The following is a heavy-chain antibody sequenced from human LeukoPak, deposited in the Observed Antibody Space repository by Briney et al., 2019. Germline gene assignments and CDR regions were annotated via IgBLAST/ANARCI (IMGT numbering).Heavy chain of an antibody. CDR2: IYYSGST. Sequence: PSETLSLTCTVSGGSISSYYWSWIRQPPGKGLEWIGYIYYSGSTNYNPSLKSRVTISVDTSKNQFSLKLSSVTAADTAVYYCAQTTQQLVFDYWGQGTLVTVSS. D-gene: IGHD6-13*01. J-gene: IGHJ4*02. CDR1: GGSISSYY. V-gene: IGHV4-59*08. CDR3: AQTTQQLVFDY.